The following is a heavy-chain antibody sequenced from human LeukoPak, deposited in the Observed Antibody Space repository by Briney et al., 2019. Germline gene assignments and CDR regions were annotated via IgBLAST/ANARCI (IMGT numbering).Heavy chain of an antibody. CDR3: ARGSTMRNWSFDL. CDR2: IYYSGTT. J-gene: IGHJ2*01. D-gene: IGHD3-22*01. CDR1: GGSFSGYY. Sequence: SETLSLTCAVYGGSFSGYYWSWIRQPPGKGLEWIGYIYYSGTTNYNPSLKGRVTISVDTSKNLISLKLSSVTAADTAVYYCARGSTMRNWSFDLWGRGTLVTVSS. V-gene: IGHV4-59*01.